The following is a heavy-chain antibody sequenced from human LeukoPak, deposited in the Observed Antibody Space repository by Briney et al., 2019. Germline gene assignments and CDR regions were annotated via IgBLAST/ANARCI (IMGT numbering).Heavy chain of an antibody. Sequence: GGSLRLSCAASGFXFSSYSMNWVRQAPGKGLEWVSHISSSSSYIYYADSVKGRFTISRDNAKNSLYPQMNSLRAEDTAVYYCARCVAVAGPGAFDYWGQGTLVTVSS. D-gene: IGHD6-19*01. CDR1: GFXFSSYS. V-gene: IGHV3-21*01. CDR3: ARCVAVAGPGAFDY. CDR2: ISSSSSYI. J-gene: IGHJ4*02.